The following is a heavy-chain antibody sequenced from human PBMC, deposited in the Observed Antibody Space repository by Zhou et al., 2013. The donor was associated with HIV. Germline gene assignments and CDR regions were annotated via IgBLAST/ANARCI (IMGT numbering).Heavy chain of an antibody. CDR1: GYTFNRYD. CDR3: ARCYYDNSGCDY. D-gene: IGHD3-22*01. CDR2: IIPFFGTA. V-gene: IGHV1-69*01. Sequence: QVRLVQSGDEVKKPGASVKVSCKTTGYTFNRYDVSWVRQAPGQGLEWMGGIIPFFGTANYAQKFQGRVAITAAESTRTAYLELSGLRSEDTAVYYCARCYYDNSGCDYWGQGTLVTVSS. J-gene: IGHJ4*02.